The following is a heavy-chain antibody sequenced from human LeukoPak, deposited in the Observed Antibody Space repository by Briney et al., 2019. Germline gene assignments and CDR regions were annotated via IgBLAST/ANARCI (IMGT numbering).Heavy chain of an antibody. CDR1: GFTFSSYA. Sequence: GGSLRLSCAASGFTFSSYAMSWVRQAPGKGLEWVSAISGSGGSTYYADAVKGRFTISRDNSKNTLYLQMNSLRAEDTAVYYCAKSFGGTTVTTGYWGQGTLVTVSS. CDR2: ISGSGGST. D-gene: IGHD4-17*01. CDR3: AKSFGGTTVTTGY. V-gene: IGHV3-23*01. J-gene: IGHJ4*02.